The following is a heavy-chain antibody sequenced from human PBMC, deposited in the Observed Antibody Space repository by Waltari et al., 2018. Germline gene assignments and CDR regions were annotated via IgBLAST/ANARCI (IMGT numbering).Heavy chain of an antibody. CDR3: ARVWGTGTTGEGDY. V-gene: IGHV3-53*02. Sequence: EVQLVETGGGLIQPGGSLRLSCAASGFTVSRNYMSWVRQAPGKGLEWVSVIYSGGSTYYADSVKGRFTISRDNSKNTLYLQMNSLRAEDTAVYYCARVWGTGTTGEGDYWGQGTLVTVSS. D-gene: IGHD1-7*01. CDR1: GFTVSRNY. J-gene: IGHJ4*02. CDR2: IYSGGST.